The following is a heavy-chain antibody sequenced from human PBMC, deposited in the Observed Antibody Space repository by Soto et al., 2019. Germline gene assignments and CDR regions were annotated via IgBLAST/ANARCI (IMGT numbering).Heavy chain of an antibody. J-gene: IGHJ4*02. V-gene: IGHV4-30-2*01. CDR3: ARGDSSGYLPPY. CDR1: GGSISSGGYS. D-gene: IGHD3-22*01. CDR2: MYHSGST. Sequence: PSETLALTCAVSGGSISSGGYSWSWIRQPPGKGLEWIGYMYHSGSTYYNPSLKSRVTISIDRSRNQFSLKLSSVTAADTAVYYCARGDSSGYLPPYWGQGTLVTVSS.